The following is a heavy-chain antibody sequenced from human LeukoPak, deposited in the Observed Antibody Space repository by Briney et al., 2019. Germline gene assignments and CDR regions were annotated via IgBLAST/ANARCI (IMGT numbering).Heavy chain of an antibody. Sequence: PSETLSLTCTVSGGSISSSSYYWGWIRQPPGKGLEWIGCIYYSGSTYYNPSLASRVTISVDRSKNQFSLRLTSVTAADTAVFYCARGGVGPTTNWFDPWGQGTLVTVSS. J-gene: IGHJ5*02. CDR1: GGSISSSSYY. D-gene: IGHD1-26*01. CDR2: IYYSGST. V-gene: IGHV4-39*07. CDR3: ARGGVGPTTNWFDP.